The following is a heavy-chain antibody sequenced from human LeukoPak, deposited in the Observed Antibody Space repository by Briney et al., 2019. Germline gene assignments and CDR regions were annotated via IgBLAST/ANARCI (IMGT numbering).Heavy chain of an antibody. V-gene: IGHV4-34*01. D-gene: IGHD3-10*01. CDR1: GVSFSGYY. J-gene: IGHJ6*03. CDR3: ARSRYYYGSGSYQGYYYYYMDV. CDR2: INHSGST. Sequence: SETLSLTCAVYGVSFSGYYWSWIRQPPGKGLEWIGEINHSGSTNYNPSLKSRVTISVDTSKNQFSLKLSSVTAADTAVYYCARSRYYYGSGSYQGYYYYYMDVWGKGTTVTISS.